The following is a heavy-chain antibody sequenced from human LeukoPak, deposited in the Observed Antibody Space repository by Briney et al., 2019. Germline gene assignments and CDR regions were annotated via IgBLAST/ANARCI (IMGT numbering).Heavy chain of an antibody. CDR2: IRQDGSEK. V-gene: IGHV3-7*01. CDR3: ARDGTAAGLYFDL. J-gene: IGHJ4*01. Sequence: GGSLRLSCEVSGFTFTDYWMNWVRQAPGKGPEWVASIRQDGSEKTYVDSVKGRFTISRDNAKNSLSLQLNGLRAEDTAVYYCARDGTAAGLYFDLWGQGTLVTVSS. CDR1: GFTFTDYW. D-gene: IGHD6-13*01.